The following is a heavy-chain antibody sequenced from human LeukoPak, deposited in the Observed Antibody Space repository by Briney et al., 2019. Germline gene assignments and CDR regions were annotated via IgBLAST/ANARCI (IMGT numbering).Heavy chain of an antibody. D-gene: IGHD3-22*01. V-gene: IGHV4-31*03. Sequence: SETLSLTCTVSGGSISSGGYYWSWIRQHPGKGLEWIGYIYYSGSTYYNPSLKSRVTILVDTSKNQFSLKLSSVTAADTAVYYCARGDSYESDYWGQGTLVTVSS. CDR1: GGSISSGGYY. CDR2: IYYSGST. CDR3: ARGDSYESDY. J-gene: IGHJ4*02.